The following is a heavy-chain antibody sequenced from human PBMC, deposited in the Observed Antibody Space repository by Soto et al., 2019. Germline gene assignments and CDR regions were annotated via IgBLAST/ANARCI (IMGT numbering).Heavy chain of an antibody. CDR1: GFTFSDHY. V-gene: IGHV3-72*01. J-gene: IGHJ4*02. D-gene: IGHD4-4*01. CDR3: TRGGDKDDYSKSDY. Sequence: GSLRLSCAASGFTFSDHYMDWVRQAPGKGLEWVGRTKNKANSYTTQYAASVKGRFTISRDDSKNSLYLQMNSLKTEDTAVYFCTRGGDKDDYSKSDYWGQGTLVTVSS. CDR2: TKNKANSYTT.